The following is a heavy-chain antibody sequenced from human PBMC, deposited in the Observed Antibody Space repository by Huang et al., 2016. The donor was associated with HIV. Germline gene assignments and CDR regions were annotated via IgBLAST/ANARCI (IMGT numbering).Heavy chain of an antibody. CDR2: ISSSSSYI. D-gene: IGHD6-13*01. CDR1: GFTFSSYS. Sequence: EVQLVESGGGLVKPGGSLRLSCAASGFTFSSYSMNWVRQGPGKGLGWVSYISSSSSYIYYADSGKGRFTISRDNAKNSLYLQMNSLRAEDTAVYYCASEIAAASIDYWGQGTLVTVSS. J-gene: IGHJ4*02. CDR3: ASEIAAASIDY. V-gene: IGHV3-21*01.